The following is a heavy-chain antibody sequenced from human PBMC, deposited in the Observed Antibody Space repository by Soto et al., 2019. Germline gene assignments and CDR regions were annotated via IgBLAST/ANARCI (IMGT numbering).Heavy chain of an antibody. CDR1: GFTFSSYA. V-gene: IGHV3-23*01. Sequence: GGSLRLSCVPSGFTFSSYAMNWVRQAPGKGLEWVSTISGSGSSTYFPDSVKGRFTISRDNSKNTLYLQMNSLRDEDTAVYYCAKVNTIFGMEYYYYGMDVWGQGTTVTVSS. CDR2: ISGSGSST. CDR3: AKVNTIFGMEYYYYGMDV. J-gene: IGHJ6*02. D-gene: IGHD3-3*01.